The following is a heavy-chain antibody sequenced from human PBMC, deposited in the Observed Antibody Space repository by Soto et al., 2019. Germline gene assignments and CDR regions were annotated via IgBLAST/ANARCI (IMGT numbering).Heavy chain of an antibody. D-gene: IGHD6-19*01. Sequence: PGGSLRLTCAASGVTFSSYARSWVRQPPGKGLEWISAISGSGGSTYYADSVKGRFNTSKDNSKKTLYLEMASLRAEDKGVYYCAKESSHRAVAGSPFDSWGQGTLVTVSS. J-gene: IGHJ4*02. CDR1: GVTFSSYA. CDR3: AKESSHRAVAGSPFDS. V-gene: IGHV3-23*01. CDR2: ISGSGGST.